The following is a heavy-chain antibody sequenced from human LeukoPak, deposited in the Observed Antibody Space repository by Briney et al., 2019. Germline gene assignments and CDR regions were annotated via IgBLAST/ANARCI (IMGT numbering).Heavy chain of an antibody. D-gene: IGHD6-6*01. CDR3: AKGTGGLEARPIGN. Sequence: GGSLRLSCAASGFTFDDYAMHWVRQAPGKGLEWVSGISKNSGSIGYVDSVKGRFTISRDSAKNSPYLQMSSLRAEDTALYYCAKGTGGLEARPIGNWGQGTLVTVSS. CDR2: ISKNSGSI. V-gene: IGHV3-9*01. J-gene: IGHJ4*02. CDR1: GFTFDDYA.